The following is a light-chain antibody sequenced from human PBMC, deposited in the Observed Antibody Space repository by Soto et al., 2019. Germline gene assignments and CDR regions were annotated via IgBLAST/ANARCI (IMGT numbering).Light chain of an antibody. CDR2: EVS. Sequence: HSALTQPPSVYGSPGQSVTISCTGTSSDVGSYNRVSWYQQPPGTAPKLMIYEVSNRPSGVPDRFSGSKSGNTASLTISGLQAEDEADYYCSSYTSSSTVVFGGGTKLTVL. CDR3: SSYTSSSTVV. V-gene: IGLV2-18*02. J-gene: IGLJ2*01. CDR1: SSDVGSYNR.